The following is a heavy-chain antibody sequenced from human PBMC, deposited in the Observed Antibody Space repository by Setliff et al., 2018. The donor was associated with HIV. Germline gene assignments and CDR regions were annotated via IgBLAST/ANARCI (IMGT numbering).Heavy chain of an antibody. J-gene: IGHJ3*01. CDR1: GASISSHY. V-gene: IGHV4-59*11. CDR2: VDFRGNS. D-gene: IGHD3-3*01. Sequence: PSETLSLTCTLSGASISSHYWSWIRQAPGKGLEWVGSVDFRGNSSANPSLKSRLMISVDTSKNRPSLKLTSVTAADTAVYFRARAGYNLWSGYDAFDVWGQGTLVTVSS. CDR3: ARAGYNLWSGYDAFDV.